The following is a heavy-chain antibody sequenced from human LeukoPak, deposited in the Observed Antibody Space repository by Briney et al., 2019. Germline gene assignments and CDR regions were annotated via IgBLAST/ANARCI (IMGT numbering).Heavy chain of an antibody. Sequence: GGSLRLSCAASGFTFSSYWMHWVRQAPGKGLGWVSRINSDGSSTSYADSVKGRFTISRDNAKNTLYLQMNSLRAEDTAVYYCARVLVWVASCSGGWFDTWGQGTLVTVSS. CDR2: INSDGSST. CDR1: GFTFSSYW. J-gene: IGHJ5*02. V-gene: IGHV3-74*01. D-gene: IGHD2-15*01. CDR3: ARVLVWVASCSGGWFDT.